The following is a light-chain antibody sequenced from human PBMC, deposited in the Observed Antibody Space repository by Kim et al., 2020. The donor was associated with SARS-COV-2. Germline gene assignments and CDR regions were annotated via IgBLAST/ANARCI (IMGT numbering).Light chain of an antibody. CDR1: SVRSYY. J-gene: IGLJ3*02. V-gene: IGLV3-19*01. CDR2: GKN. Sequence: LGQTVRITCQGDSVRSYYARWYQQEPGQAPVIVIYGKNNRPSGIPDRFSGASSGNTASLTITGGQAEDEADYYCNSRESSGNLNWVFGGGTKLTVL. CDR3: NSRESSGNLNWV.